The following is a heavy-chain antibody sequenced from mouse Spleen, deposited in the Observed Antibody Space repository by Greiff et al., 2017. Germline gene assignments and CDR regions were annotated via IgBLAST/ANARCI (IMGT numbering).Heavy chain of an antibody. CDR3: ATVYDGYPDMDY. CDR2: ISSGGGNT. Sequence: EVQLQESGGGLVKLGGSLKLSCAASGFTFSSYAMSWVRQTPEKRLEWVATISSGGGNTYYPDSVKGRFTISRDNAKNTLYLQMSSLKSEDTAMYYCATVYDGYPDMDYWGQGTSVTVSS. V-gene: IGHV5-9-3*01. J-gene: IGHJ4*01. D-gene: IGHD2-3*01. CDR1: GFTFSSYA.